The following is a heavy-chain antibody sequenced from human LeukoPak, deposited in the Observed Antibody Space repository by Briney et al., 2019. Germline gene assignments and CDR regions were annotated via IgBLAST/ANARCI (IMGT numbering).Heavy chain of an antibody. CDR2: IYYSGST. J-gene: IGHJ1*01. Sequence: SETLSLTCTVSGGSISSSSYYWGWIRQPPGKGLEWIGSIYYSGSTYYNPSLKSRLTMSVDTSKNQFSLRLESVTAADSAVYFCARDSGFWLFWGQGTLVTVSS. D-gene: IGHD3-22*01. CDR3: ARDSGFWLF. CDR1: GGSISSSSYY. V-gene: IGHV4-39*07.